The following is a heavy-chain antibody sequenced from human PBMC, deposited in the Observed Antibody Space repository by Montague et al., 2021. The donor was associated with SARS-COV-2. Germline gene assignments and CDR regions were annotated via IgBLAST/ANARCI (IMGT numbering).Heavy chain of an antibody. Sequence: SETLSLTCSVSGGSISGHYWSWIRQPPGKGLEWIGNFDHSGNTKYNPSLKSRATISVDTSKNQFALRLSSVTAADTAVYYCAREFRIELWQTNWYFGLWGRGTLVTVPS. CDR3: AREFRIELWQTNWYFGL. V-gene: IGHV4-59*11. D-gene: IGHD3-16*01. J-gene: IGHJ2*01. CDR1: GGSISGHY. CDR2: FDHSGNT.